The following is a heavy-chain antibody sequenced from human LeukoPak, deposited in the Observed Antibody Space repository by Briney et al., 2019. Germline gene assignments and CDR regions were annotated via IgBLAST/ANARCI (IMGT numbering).Heavy chain of an antibody. CDR3: ARRAIDSSGYVCYFDY. J-gene: IGHJ4*02. Sequence: PSETLSLTCAVYGGSFSGYYWSWIRQPPGKGLEWIGEINHSGSTNYNPSLKSRVTISVDTSKNQFSLKLSSVTAADTAVYYCARRAIDSSGYVCYFDYWGQGTLVTVSS. V-gene: IGHV4-34*01. CDR1: GGSFSGYY. D-gene: IGHD3-22*01. CDR2: INHSGST.